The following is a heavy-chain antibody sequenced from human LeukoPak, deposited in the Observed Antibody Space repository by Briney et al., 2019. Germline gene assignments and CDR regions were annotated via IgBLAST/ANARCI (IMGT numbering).Heavy chain of an antibody. J-gene: IGHJ4*02. D-gene: IGHD3-10*01. V-gene: IGHV3-74*01. Sequence: GGSLRLSCAASGFTFSSYWMHWVRHAPGKGLVWVSRINSDGSSTSYADSVKGRFTISRDNAKNTLYLQMNSLRAEDTAVYYCARRGRGSGSYYLLWGQGTLVTVSS. CDR3: ARRGRGSGSYYLL. CDR2: INSDGSST. CDR1: GFTFSSYW.